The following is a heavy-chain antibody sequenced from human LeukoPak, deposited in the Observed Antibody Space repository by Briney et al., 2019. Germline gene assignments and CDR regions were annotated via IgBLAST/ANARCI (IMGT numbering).Heavy chain of an antibody. D-gene: IGHD6-13*01. V-gene: IGHV1-24*01. CDR1: GYTLTELS. CDR3: ATVSSSSWTSFDY. CDR2: FDPEDGET. Sequence: ASETVSCKVSGYTLTELSMQWVRQAPGKGLEWMRGFDPEDGETIYAQKFQGRVTMTEDTSTDTAYMELSSLISEDTAVYYCATVSSSSWTSFDYWGQGTLVTVSS. J-gene: IGHJ4*02.